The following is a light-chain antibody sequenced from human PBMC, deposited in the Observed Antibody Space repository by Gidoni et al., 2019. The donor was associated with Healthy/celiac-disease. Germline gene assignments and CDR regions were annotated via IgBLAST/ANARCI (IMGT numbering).Light chain of an antibody. CDR1: QSVSSY. J-gene: IGKJ1*01. Sequence: EIVLTQSPATLSLSPGERATLSCRASQSVSSYLAWYHQKPGQAPRLLIYDASNRATGIPARFSGSGSGTDFTLTISSLEPEDFAVYYCQQRSNWPPTWTFGQXTKVEIK. CDR2: DAS. CDR3: QQRSNWPPTWT. V-gene: IGKV3-11*01.